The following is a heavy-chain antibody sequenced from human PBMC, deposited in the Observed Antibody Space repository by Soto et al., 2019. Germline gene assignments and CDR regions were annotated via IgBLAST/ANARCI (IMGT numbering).Heavy chain of an antibody. J-gene: IGHJ6*02. V-gene: IGHV1-69*13. CDR2: IIPIFGTK. D-gene: IGHD6-13*01. Sequence: SVKVSCKASEGIFSSYAISWVRQAPGQGLEWMGGIIPIFGTKNYAQKFQGRVTITADESTRTAYMELSSLRSEDTAVYYCARPQGRSSFFGADYYYAVDVWGQGTTVTVSS. CDR3: ARPQGRSSFFGADYYYAVDV. CDR1: EGIFSSYA.